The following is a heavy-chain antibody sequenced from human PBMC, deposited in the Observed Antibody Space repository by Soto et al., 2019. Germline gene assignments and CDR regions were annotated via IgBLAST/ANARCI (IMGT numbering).Heavy chain of an antibody. V-gene: IGHV4-39*01. CDR2: IYYSGST. D-gene: IGHD2-21*02. Sequence: SETLSLTCTVSGGSISSSSYYWGWIRQPPGKGLEWIGSIYYSGSTYYNPSLKSRVTISVDTSKNQFSLKLSSVTAADTAVYYCARGTPSTGDPAGYWGQGTLVTVSS. CDR1: GGSISSSSYY. J-gene: IGHJ4*02. CDR3: ARGTPSTGDPAGY.